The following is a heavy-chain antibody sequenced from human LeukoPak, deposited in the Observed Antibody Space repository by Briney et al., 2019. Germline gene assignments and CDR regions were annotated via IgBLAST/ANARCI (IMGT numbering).Heavy chain of an antibody. Sequence: SETLSLTCTVSDGSISSSSYYWGWIRQPPGKGLEWIGSIYYSGSTYYNPSLKSRVTISVDTSKNQFSLKLSSVTAADTAVYYCARVTIVVVVAATGIDAFDIWGQGTMVTVSS. CDR3: ARVTIVVVVAATGIDAFDI. CDR1: DGSISSSSYY. J-gene: IGHJ3*02. D-gene: IGHD2-15*01. V-gene: IGHV4-39*07. CDR2: IYYSGST.